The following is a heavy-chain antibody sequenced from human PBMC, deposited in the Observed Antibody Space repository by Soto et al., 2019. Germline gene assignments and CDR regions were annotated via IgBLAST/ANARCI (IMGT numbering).Heavy chain of an antibody. CDR1: GFSLSASGVG. CDR2: IFCKDDK. J-gene: IGHJ4*02. V-gene: IGHV2-5*01. Sequence: QITLKESGPTLVKPTQTLTLTCTFSGFSLSASGVGVAWIRQPPGKALEWLALIFCKDDKRYRSSLKSRLTITKDTSKNQVVLTMTTMDPVDAATYYCALRVIGHATPPIDYWCQGTLVTVSS. D-gene: IGHD2-15*01. CDR3: ALRVIGHATPPIDY.